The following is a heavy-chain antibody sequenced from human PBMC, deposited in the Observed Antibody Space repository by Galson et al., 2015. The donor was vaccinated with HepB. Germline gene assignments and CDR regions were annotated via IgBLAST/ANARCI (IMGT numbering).Heavy chain of an antibody. V-gene: IGHV3-21*01. CDR1: GFTFSSYS. J-gene: IGHJ4*02. Sequence: SLRLSCAASGFTFSSYSMNWVRQAPGKGLEWVSSISSSSSYIYYADSVKGRFTISRDNAKNSLYLQMNSLRAEDTAVYYCARDHTAAAGMGAFDYWGQGTLVTVSS. CDR2: ISSSSSYI. D-gene: IGHD6-13*01. CDR3: ARDHTAAAGMGAFDY.